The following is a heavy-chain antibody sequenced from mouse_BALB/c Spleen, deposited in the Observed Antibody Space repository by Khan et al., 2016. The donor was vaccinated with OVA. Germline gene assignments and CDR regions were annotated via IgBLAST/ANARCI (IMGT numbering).Heavy chain of an antibody. Sequence: QVQLQQPGAELVKAGASVTMSCKASGYTFTSYWMHWVQQRLGQGLEWFAETNPTNGRTYYNEKFKSKATLTVDKSSSTAYMLLSSPTFEDSAVYYCARIKKIVATYFDDWGQGTTLTVSS. CDR1: GYTFTSYW. D-gene: IGHD1-1*01. J-gene: IGHJ2*01. CDR2: TNPTNGRT. V-gene: IGHV1S81*02. CDR3: ARIKKIVATYFDD.